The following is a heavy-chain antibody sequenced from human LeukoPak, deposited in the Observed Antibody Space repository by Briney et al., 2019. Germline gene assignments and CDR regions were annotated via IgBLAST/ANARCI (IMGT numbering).Heavy chain of an antibody. CDR3: AKDGEWTFDI. Sequence: GGSLRLSCAASGFTFSISGMHWVRQAPGEGLEWVAVIGRDRTTKYYADSVKGRFTISGDSSYNTAYLQMNSLGAEDTAMYYCAKDGEWTFDIWGQGTMVTVSS. D-gene: IGHD3-3*01. CDR2: IGRDRTTK. J-gene: IGHJ3*02. V-gene: IGHV3-30*02. CDR1: GFTFSISG.